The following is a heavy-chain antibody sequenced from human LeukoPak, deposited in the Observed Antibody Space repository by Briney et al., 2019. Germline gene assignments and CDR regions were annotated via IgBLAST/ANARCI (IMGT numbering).Heavy chain of an antibody. CDR3: ARAPGYCSSTRCSNWFDP. Sequence: SETLSLTCAVSAYSMSSGYYWGWIRPPPGKGLEWIGSIYHSGGTYYNPSLKSRVTISVDTSKNPFSLKLSSVTAADTAVYYCARAPGYCSSTRCSNWFDPWGQGTLVTVSS. V-gene: IGHV4-38-2*01. CDR1: AYSMSSGYY. D-gene: IGHD2-2*01. J-gene: IGHJ5*02. CDR2: IYHSGGT.